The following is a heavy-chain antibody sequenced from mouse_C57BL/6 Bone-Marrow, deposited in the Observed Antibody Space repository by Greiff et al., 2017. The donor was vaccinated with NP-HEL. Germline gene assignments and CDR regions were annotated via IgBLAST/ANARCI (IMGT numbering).Heavy chain of an antibody. CDR3: ARDDGYYFYYAMDY. D-gene: IGHD2-3*01. J-gene: IGHJ4*01. CDR2: IHPNSGST. V-gene: IGHV1-64*01. CDR1: GYTFTSYW. Sequence: QVQLQQPGAELVKPGASVKLSCKASGYTFTSYWMHLVKQRPGQGLEWIGMIHPNSGSTNYNEKFKSKATLTVAKSSSTAYMQLSSLTSEDSAVYYCARDDGYYFYYAMDYWGQGTSVTVSS.